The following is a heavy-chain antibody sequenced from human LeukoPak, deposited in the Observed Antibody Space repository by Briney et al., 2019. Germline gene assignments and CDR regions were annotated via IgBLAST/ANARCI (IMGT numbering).Heavy chain of an antibody. V-gene: IGHV4-30-4*08. Sequence: SEALSLTCAVYGGSFSSGDYYWSWIRQPPGKGLEWIGYIYYSGSTYYNPSLKSRVTISVDTSKNQFSLKLSSVTAADTAVYYCAVLAVAGFFDYWGQGTLVTVSS. D-gene: IGHD6-19*01. CDR2: IYYSGST. CDR1: GGSFSSGDYY. CDR3: AVLAVAGFFDY. J-gene: IGHJ4*02.